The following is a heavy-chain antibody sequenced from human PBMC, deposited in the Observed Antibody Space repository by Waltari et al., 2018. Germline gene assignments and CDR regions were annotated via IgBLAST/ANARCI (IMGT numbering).Heavy chain of an antibody. CDR3: ARGGFSGSYPWTDAFDI. Sequence: TCTVSGGSISSYYWSWIRQPPGKGLEWIGYIYYSGSTNYNPSLKSRVTISVDTSKNQFSLKLSSVTAADTAVYYCARGGFSGSYPWTDAFDIWGQGTMVTVSS. CDR1: GGSISSYY. CDR2: IYYSGST. V-gene: IGHV4-59*01. J-gene: IGHJ3*02. D-gene: IGHD1-26*01.